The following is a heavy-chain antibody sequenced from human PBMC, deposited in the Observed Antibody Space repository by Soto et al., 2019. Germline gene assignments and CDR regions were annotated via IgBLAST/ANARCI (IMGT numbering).Heavy chain of an antibody. CDR1: GGTFSSYT. CDR3: ASLTPISSSWFDY. CDR2: IIPILGIA. V-gene: IGHV1-69*02. D-gene: IGHD6-13*01. J-gene: IGHJ4*02. Sequence: QVQLVQSGAEVKKPGSSVKVSCKASGGTFSSYTISWVRQAPGQGLEWMGRIIPILGIANYAQKFQGRVTITADKSTSTAYMELSSLRSEDTAVYYCASLTPISSSWFDYWGQGTLVTVSS.